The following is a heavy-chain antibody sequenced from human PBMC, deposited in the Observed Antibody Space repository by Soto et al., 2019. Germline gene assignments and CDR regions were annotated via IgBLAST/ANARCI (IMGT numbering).Heavy chain of an antibody. Sequence: GGSLRLSCAASGFTFSSYAMSWVRQAPGKGLEWVSAISGSGGSTYYADSVKVRFTISRDNSKNTLYLQMNSLSAEDTAVYYCAKDHGGAARDFGAFDXWGQGTMVTVS. CDR2: ISGSGGST. CDR1: GFTFSSYA. CDR3: AKDHGGAARDFGAFDX. D-gene: IGHD6-6*01. J-gene: IGHJ3*02. V-gene: IGHV3-23*01.